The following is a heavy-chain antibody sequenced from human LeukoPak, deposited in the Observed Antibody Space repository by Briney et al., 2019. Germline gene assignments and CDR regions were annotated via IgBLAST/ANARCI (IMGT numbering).Heavy chain of an antibody. D-gene: IGHD3/OR15-3a*01. J-gene: IGHJ4*02. Sequence: PSETLSLTCTVSGGSISSGDYYWSWIRQPPGKGLEWIGYIYYSGSTYYNPSLKSRVTISVDTSKNQFSLKLSSVTAADTAVYYCARGFLTGYYTLGYWGQGTLVTVSS. CDR1: GGSISSGDYY. CDR2: IYYSGST. V-gene: IGHV4-30-4*01. CDR3: ARGFLTGYYTLGY.